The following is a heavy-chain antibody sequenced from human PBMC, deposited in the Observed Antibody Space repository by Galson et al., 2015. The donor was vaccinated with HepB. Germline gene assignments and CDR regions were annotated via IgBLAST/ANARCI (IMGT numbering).Heavy chain of an antibody. D-gene: IGHD3-10*01. V-gene: IGHV3-23*01. CDR1: GSTFNNYG. J-gene: IGHJ4*02. CDR3: AKRSASGAYYDS. CDR2: ITASGGDT. Sequence: SLRLSCAASGSTFNNYGMAWVRQAPGKGPEWVSTITASGGDTFYAGSVKGRFTTSRDNSKNMFFLQMNSLRAKDSAEYYCAKRSASGAYYDSWGQGTLVTVSS.